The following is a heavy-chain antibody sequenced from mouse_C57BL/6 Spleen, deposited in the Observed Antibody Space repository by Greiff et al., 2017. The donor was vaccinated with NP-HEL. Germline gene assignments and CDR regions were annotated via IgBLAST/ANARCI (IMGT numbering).Heavy chain of an antibody. CDR1: GYTFTSYW. Sequence: QVQLQQPGAELVMPGASVKLSCKASGYTFTSYWMHWVKQRPGQGLEWIGEIYPSDSYTNYNQKFKGKSTLTVDKSSSTAYMQLSSLTSEDSAVCYYARGGIRRYYFDYWGQGTTLTVSS. J-gene: IGHJ2*01. CDR3: ARGGIRRYYFDY. D-gene: IGHD1-1*01. CDR2: IYPSDSYT. V-gene: IGHV1-69*01.